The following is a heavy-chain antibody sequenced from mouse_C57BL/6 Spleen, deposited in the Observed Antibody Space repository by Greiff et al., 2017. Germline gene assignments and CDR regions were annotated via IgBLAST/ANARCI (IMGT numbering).Heavy chain of an antibody. CDR1: GYSFTGYF. CDR2: INPYNGDT. CDR3: ARSLITTVPRY. Sequence: EVQLQQSGPELVKPGASVKISCKASGYSFTGYFMNWVMQSHGKSLEWIGRINPYNGDTFYNQKFKGKATLTVDKSSSTAHMELRSLTSEDSAVYYCARSLITTVPRYWGQGTTLTVSS. J-gene: IGHJ2*01. D-gene: IGHD1-1*01. V-gene: IGHV1-20*01.